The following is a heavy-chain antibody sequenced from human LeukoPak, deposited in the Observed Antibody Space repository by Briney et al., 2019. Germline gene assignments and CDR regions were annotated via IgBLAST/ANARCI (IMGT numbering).Heavy chain of an antibody. D-gene: IGHD1-26*01. J-gene: IGHJ4*02. CDR2: INPSGGST. CDR3: ARDNSGSYYN. V-gene: IGHV1-46*02. CDR1: GFNLKAYG. Sequence: ASVKVSCKASGFNLKAYGIGWVRQAPGQGLEWMGIINPSGGSTSYAQKFQGRVTMTRDTSTSTVYMELSSLRSEDTAVYYCARDNSGSYYNWGQGTLVAVSS.